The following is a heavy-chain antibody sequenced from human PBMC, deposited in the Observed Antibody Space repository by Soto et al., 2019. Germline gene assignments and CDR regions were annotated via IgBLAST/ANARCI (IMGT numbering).Heavy chain of an antibody. D-gene: IGHD1-26*01. V-gene: IGHV1-8*01. CDR3: ARMATSGTLNWFDP. CDR2: MNPNSANT. CDR1: GYTFTNYD. J-gene: IGHJ5*02. Sequence: ASLKVSCKASGYTFTNYDIIWVPQAIGQGLELMGWMNPNSANTGYAQKFQGRVSMTRDTSINTAYMELSSLRSEDTAIYYCARMATSGTLNWFDPWGQGTLVTVSS.